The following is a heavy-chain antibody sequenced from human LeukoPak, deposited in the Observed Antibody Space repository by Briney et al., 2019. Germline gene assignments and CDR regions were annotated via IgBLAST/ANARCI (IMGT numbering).Heavy chain of an antibody. V-gene: IGHV4-59*08. CDR3: ASFSLDVVGANFDY. CDR1: GGSISSYY. J-gene: IGHJ4*02. D-gene: IGHD1-26*01. CDR2: IYYSGST. Sequence: SETLSLTCTVSGGSISSYYWSWIRQPPGKGLEWIGYIYYSGSTNYNPSLKSRVTISVDTSKNQFSLKLSSVTAADTAVYYCASFSLDVVGANFDYGAQGPLVTVSS.